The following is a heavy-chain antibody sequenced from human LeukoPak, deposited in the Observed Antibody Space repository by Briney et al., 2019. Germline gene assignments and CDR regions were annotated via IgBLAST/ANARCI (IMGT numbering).Heavy chain of an antibody. J-gene: IGHJ4*02. CDR2: IKEDGNED. Sequence: PGGSLRLSCTVSGFSFREHWMSWVRQAPGKGLEWVGNIKEDGNEDYYVDSVEGRFVIFRDNSKNTLYLQMNSLRAEDTAVYYCARDKGPYYFDQWGQGTLLTVSS. CDR1: GFSFREHW. V-gene: IGHV3-7*01. CDR3: ARDKGPYYFDQ.